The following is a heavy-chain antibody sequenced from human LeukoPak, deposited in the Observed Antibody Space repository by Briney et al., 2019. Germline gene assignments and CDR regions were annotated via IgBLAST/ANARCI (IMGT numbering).Heavy chain of an antibody. V-gene: IGHV3-20*04. CDR1: GFTFDDYG. J-gene: IGHJ4*02. Sequence: GSLRLSCAASGFTFDDYGMSWVRQVPGKGLEWVSGINWNGGITDYADSVKGRFTISRDNAKNSLYLQMNSLRAEDTAVYYCARDRGMYSSFDYWGQGTLVTVSS. CDR2: INWNGGIT. D-gene: IGHD6-19*01. CDR3: ARDRGMYSSFDY.